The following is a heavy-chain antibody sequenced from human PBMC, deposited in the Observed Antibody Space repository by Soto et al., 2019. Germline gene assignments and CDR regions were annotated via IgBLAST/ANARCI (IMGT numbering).Heavy chain of an antibody. CDR1: GFTFDDYA. V-gene: IGHV3-9*01. CDR3: AKDVGYCSGGSCYPMSPFDY. CDR2: ISWNSGSI. J-gene: IGHJ4*02. Sequence: GGSLRLSCAASGFTFDDYAMHWVRQAPGKGLEWVSGISWNSGSIGYADSVKGRFTISRDNAKNSLYLQMNSLRAEDTALYYCAKDVGYCSGGSCYPMSPFDYWGQGTLVTVSS. D-gene: IGHD2-15*01.